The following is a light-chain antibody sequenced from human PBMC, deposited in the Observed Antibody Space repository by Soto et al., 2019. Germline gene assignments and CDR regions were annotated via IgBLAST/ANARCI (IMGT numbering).Light chain of an antibody. CDR3: GTWDSSLSAGV. CDR2: DNN. Sequence: QSVLTHPPSVSADPGQKVTISCSGRSSNIGNNYVSWYQQLPGTAPKLLIYDNNKRPSGIPDRFSGSKSGTSATLGITGLQTGDEADYYCGTWDSSLSAGVFGGGTKLTVL. J-gene: IGLJ2*01. V-gene: IGLV1-51*01. CDR1: SSNIGNNY.